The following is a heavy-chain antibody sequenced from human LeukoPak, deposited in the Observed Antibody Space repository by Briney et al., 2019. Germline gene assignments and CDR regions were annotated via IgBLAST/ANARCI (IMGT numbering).Heavy chain of an antibody. CDR3: ARAFYGSGNYYYYYYMDV. CDR2: INHGGST. V-gene: IGHV4-34*01. Sequence: SETLSLTCAVYGGSFSGYYWSWIRQPPGKGLEWIGEINHGGSTNYNPSLKSRVTISVDTSKNQFSLKLSSVTAADTAVYYCARAFYGSGNYYYYYYMDVWGKGTTVTVSS. CDR1: GGSFSGYY. J-gene: IGHJ6*03. D-gene: IGHD3-10*01.